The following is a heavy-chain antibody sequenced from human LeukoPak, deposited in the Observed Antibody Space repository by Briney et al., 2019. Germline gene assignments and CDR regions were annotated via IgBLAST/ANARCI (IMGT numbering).Heavy chain of an antibody. J-gene: IGHJ6*02. D-gene: IGHD2-8*01. V-gene: IGHV4-59*08. CDR1: GGSISSYY. Sequence: SETLSLTCTVSGGSISSYYWSWIRQPPGKGLEWIGYMNYSGSTNYNPSLKSRVTISVDTSKNQFSLKLSSVTAADTAVYYCARLQVGYCTNGVCPHYYYYGMDVWGQGTTVTVSS. CDR3: ARLQVGYCTNGVCPHYYYYGMDV. CDR2: MNYSGST.